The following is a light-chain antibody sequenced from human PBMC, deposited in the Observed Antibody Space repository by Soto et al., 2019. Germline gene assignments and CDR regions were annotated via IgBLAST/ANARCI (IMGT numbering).Light chain of an antibody. CDR3: QQYDNLPYT. CDR2: VAS. Sequence: EIVMTQSPATLSVSPGERATLSCRARQSVSSNLAWYQQKRGQAPRLLIYVASTRATGIPARFSGSGSGTEFKLTISSLQSEDFAVYYCQQYDNLPYTFGQGTKLEIK. J-gene: IGKJ2*01. V-gene: IGKV3-15*01. CDR1: QSVSSN.